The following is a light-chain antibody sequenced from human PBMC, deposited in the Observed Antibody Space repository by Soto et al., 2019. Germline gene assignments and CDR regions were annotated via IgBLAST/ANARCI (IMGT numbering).Light chain of an antibody. V-gene: IGKV1-16*02. CDR1: QGITKY. Sequence: DIQMTQSPSSLSASVGDRVTITCRASQGITKYLACLQQKPGKAPKSLIFAASNLQIGFPSKFSGSESDTNFTLTISNLQPEDLATYYCQQYKSYPRTFGQGTKVEIK. CDR3: QQYKSYPRT. CDR2: AAS. J-gene: IGKJ1*01.